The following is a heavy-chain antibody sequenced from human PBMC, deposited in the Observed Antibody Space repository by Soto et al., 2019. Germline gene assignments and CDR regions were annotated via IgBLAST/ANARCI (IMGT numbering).Heavy chain of an antibody. D-gene: IGHD3-9*01. CDR1: GYTFTGYY. J-gene: IGHJ3*02. Sequence: QVQLVQSGAEVKKPGASVKVSCKASGYTFTGYYMHWVRQAPGQGLEWMGWINPNSGGTNYAQKVQGWVTMTSDTSISTAYMELSRLRSDDTAVYYCARGHYDILTGYSASEAFDIWGQGTMVTVSS. CDR2: INPNSGGT. V-gene: IGHV1-2*04. CDR3: ARGHYDILTGYSASEAFDI.